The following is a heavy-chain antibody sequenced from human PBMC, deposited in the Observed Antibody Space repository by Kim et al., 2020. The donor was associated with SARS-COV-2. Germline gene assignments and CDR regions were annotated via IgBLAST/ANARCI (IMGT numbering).Heavy chain of an antibody. V-gene: IGHV1-58*01. J-gene: IGHJ4*02. Sequence: YAQSCQESVTITRDMSTSTAYMELSGLGSEDTAVYYCAASGYGDYAPFDFWGQGTLVTVSS. D-gene: IGHD4-17*01. CDR3: AASGYGDYAPFDF.